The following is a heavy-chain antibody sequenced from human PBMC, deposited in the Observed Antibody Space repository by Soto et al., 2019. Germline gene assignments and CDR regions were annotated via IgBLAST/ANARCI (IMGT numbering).Heavy chain of an antibody. J-gene: IGHJ3*02. CDR3: ARNWIVGGDDWAFAI. V-gene: IGHV1-69*12. CDR1: GGTFSSYA. CDR2: IISIFGTA. Sequence: QVQLVQSGAEVKKPGSSVKVSCKASGGTFSSYAISWVRHAPGRGLEWMGGIISIFGTANYAQKFQGRVTNTADESTSTAYMELSSLRSEDTAVYYCARNWIVGGDDWAFAIWAQGTMVTVSS. D-gene: IGHD1-26*01.